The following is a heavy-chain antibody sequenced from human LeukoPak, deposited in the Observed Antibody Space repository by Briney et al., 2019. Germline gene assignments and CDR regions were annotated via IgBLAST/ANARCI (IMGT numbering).Heavy chain of an antibody. V-gene: IGHV3-48*01. D-gene: IGHD1-14*01. CDR2: ISSSSSTI. CDR3: AKPARTDYTDY. CDR1: GFTFSSYG. Sequence: TGGSLRLSCAASGFTFSSYGMTWVRQAPGKGLEWVSYISSSSSTIYYADSVKGRFTISRDNAKDSLYLQMNSLRAEDTAIYYCAKPARTDYTDYWGQGTLVTVSS. J-gene: IGHJ4*02.